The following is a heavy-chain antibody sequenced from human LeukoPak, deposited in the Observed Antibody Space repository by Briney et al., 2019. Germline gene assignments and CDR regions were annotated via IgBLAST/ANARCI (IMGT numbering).Heavy chain of an antibody. Sequence: PGGSLRLSCAASGFTFSSYWMHWVRHAPGKGLVWVSRINSDGSSTIYADSVKGRFTISRDNAKNTLYLQMNSLRAEDTAVYYCARVGIVVVPAAYYDYWGQGTLVTVSS. V-gene: IGHV3-74*01. CDR3: ARVGIVVVPAAYYDY. CDR2: INSDGSST. D-gene: IGHD2-2*03. CDR1: GFTFSSYW. J-gene: IGHJ4*02.